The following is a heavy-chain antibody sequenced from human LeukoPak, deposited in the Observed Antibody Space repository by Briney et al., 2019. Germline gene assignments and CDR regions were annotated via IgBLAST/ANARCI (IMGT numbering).Heavy chain of an antibody. J-gene: IGHJ4*02. CDR1: GFTFSSYS. V-gene: IGHV3-21*01. CDR2: ISGSSSYI. CDR3: ARDGGRGYFDY. D-gene: IGHD3-16*01. Sequence: GGSLRLSCAASGFTFSSYSMNWVRQAPGKGLEWVSSISGSSSYIYYADSVKGRFTISRDNSKNTLYLQMNSLRAEDTAVYYCARDGGRGYFDYWGQGTLVTVSS.